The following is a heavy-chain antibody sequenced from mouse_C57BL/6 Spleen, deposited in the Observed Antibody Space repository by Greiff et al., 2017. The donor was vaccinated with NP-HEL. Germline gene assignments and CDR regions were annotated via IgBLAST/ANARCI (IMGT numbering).Heavy chain of an antibody. CDR1: GYAFSSSW. CDR2: IYPGDGDT. CDR3: ATYYSKDWFAY. Sequence: VKLMESGPELVKPGASVKISCKASGYAFSSSWMNWVKQRPGKGLEWIGRIYPGDGDTNYNGKFKGKATLTADKSSSTAYMQLSSLTSEDSAVYFCATYYSKDWFAYWGQGTLVTVSA. J-gene: IGHJ3*01. D-gene: IGHD2-5*01. V-gene: IGHV1-82*01.